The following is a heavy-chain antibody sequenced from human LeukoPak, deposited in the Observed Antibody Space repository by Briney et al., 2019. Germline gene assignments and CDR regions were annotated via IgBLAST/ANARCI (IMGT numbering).Heavy chain of an antibody. J-gene: IGHJ4*02. CDR2: IWYDGSNK. D-gene: IGHD3-22*01. V-gene: IGHV3-33*06. CDR1: GFTFSSYG. CDR3: AKDVGSGYSIYY. Sequence: GGSLRLSCAASGFTFSSYGMHWVRQAPGKGLEWVAVIWYDGSNKYYADSAKGRFTISRDNSKNTLYLQMNSLRAEDTAVYYCAKDVGSGYSIYYWGQGTLVTVSS.